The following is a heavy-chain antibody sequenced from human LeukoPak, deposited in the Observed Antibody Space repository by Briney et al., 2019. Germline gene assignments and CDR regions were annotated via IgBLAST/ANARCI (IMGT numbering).Heavy chain of an antibody. D-gene: IGHD4-17*01. Sequence: GGSLRLSCAASGFTVSSNYMSWVRQAPGKGLEWVSVIYSGGSTYDADSVKGRFTISRDNSKNTLYLQMNSLRAEDTAVYYCARVVFDGDLDYWGQGTLVTVSS. J-gene: IGHJ4*02. CDR3: ARVVFDGDLDY. CDR2: IYSGGST. CDR1: GFTVSSNY. V-gene: IGHV3-53*01.